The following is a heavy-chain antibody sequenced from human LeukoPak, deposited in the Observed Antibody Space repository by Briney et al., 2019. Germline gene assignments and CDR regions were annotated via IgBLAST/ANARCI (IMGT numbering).Heavy chain of an antibody. D-gene: IGHD2-2*01. V-gene: IGHV1-69*13. CDR3: ATDIVVVPAAMTSPLGRYYGMDV. CDR1: GGTFSSYA. J-gene: IGHJ6*02. Sequence: SVKVSCKASGGTFSSYAISWVRQAPGQRHEWMGGIIPMFGTANYAQKFQGRVTITADESTSTAYMELSSLRSEDTAVYYCATDIVVVPAAMTSPLGRYYGMDVWGQGTTVTVSS. CDR2: IIPMFGTA.